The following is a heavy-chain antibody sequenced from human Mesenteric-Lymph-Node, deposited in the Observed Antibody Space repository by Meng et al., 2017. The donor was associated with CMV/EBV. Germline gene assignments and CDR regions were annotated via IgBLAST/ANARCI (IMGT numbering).Heavy chain of an antibody. CDR2: ISAYNGNT. CDR1: GYTFTSYG. CDR3: ARDLYSSSWYATSPDY. D-gene: IGHD6-13*01. J-gene: IGHJ4*02. V-gene: IGHV1-18*04. Sequence: SGYTFTSYGISWVRQAPGRGLEWMGWISAYNGNTNYAQKLQGRVTMTTDTSTSTAYMELRSLRSDDTAVYYCARDLYSSSWYATSPDYWGQGTLVTVSS.